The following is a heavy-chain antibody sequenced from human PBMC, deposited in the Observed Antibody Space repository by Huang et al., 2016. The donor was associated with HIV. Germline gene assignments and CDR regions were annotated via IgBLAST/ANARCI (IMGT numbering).Heavy chain of an antibody. CDR3: ARGRYGTPNA. V-gene: IGHV3-53*01. CDR2: LYHAGKA. J-gene: IGHJ5*02. CDR1: GFTVNSNY. Sequence: EVPLVESGGGLVKPGGSLTLSCAASGFTVNSNYMTWVRLAPVKGLEFVSLLYHAGKAHYADSVKGRFTISGDISHNTVFLQMSSLRVEDTAVYYCARGRYGTPNAWGQGTLVTVSS. D-gene: IGHD5-18*01.